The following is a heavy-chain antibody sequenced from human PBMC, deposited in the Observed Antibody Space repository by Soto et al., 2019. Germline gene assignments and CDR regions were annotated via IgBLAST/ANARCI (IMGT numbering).Heavy chain of an antibody. CDR3: VMVDNYVTPTPQDV. V-gene: IGHV1-18*01. Sequence: QVQLVQSGDEVKKPGASVKVSCKASGYIFVNYGIAWVRQAPGQGLEWMGWISPYTGNTHSATKVQARLTMTTDTSTSTAYMALGSLPSDDTAVYYCVMVDNYVTPTPQDVWGQGTTVTVSS. CDR2: ISPYTGNT. J-gene: IGHJ6*02. D-gene: IGHD3-16*01. CDR1: GYIFVNYG.